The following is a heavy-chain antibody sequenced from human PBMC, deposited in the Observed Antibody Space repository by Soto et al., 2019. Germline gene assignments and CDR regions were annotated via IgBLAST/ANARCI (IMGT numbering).Heavy chain of an antibody. V-gene: IGHV4-61*08. CDR3: ARAYYDSSGYSLGP. CDR1: GGSVSSGGSY. D-gene: IGHD3-22*01. CDR2: ISYSGNT. J-gene: IGHJ5*02. Sequence: SETLSLTCTVSGGSVSSGGSYWSWIRQPPGKGLEWVGYISYSGNTDYNPPLKSRVTISDDPSKTQIFLRLSSVTAADTAVYYCARAYYDSSGYSLGPWGQGILVTVSS.